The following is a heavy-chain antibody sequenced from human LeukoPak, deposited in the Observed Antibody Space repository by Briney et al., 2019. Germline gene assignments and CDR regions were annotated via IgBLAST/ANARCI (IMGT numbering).Heavy chain of an antibody. CDR1: GFTFRSYE. CDR3: ARANYYDISGYDY. J-gene: IGHJ4*02. Sequence: GGSLRLSCAASGFTFRSYEMNWVRQAPGKGLEWVSYITSSGNTIYYADSVKGRFTISRDNAKNSLYLQMNSLRAEHTTVYYCARANYYDISGYDYWGQGTLVTVSS. V-gene: IGHV3-48*03. D-gene: IGHD3-22*01. CDR2: ITSSGNTI.